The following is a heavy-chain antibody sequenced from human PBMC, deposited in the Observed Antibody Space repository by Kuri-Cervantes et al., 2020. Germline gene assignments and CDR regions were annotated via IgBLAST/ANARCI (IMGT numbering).Heavy chain of an antibody. CDR1: GFTFSDRS. Sequence: GGSLRLSCAASGFTFSDRSMDWVRQAPGKGLEWVGLIRSKGDSYSTEYAASVKGRFTISRDDSKNSLYLQMNSLRAEDTAVYYCAKDEQEWFETWGYWGQGTLVTVSS. D-gene: IGHD3-3*01. V-gene: IGHV3-72*01. J-gene: IGHJ4*02. CDR2: IRSKGDSYST. CDR3: AKDEQEWFETWGY.